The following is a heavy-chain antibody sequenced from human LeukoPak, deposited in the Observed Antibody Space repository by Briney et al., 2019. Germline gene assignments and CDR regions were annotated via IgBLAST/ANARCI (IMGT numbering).Heavy chain of an antibody. CDR3: ATGSQIREADY. V-gene: IGHV3-64*01. CDR1: GFTFSSYA. Sequence: PGGSLRLSCAASGFTFSSYAMHWVRQAPGKGLEYVSAISSNGGSTYYANSVKGRFTISRDNSKNTLYLQMGSLRAEDTAVYYCATGSQIREADYWGQGTLVTVSS. CDR2: ISSNGGST. J-gene: IGHJ4*02. D-gene: IGHD3-10*01.